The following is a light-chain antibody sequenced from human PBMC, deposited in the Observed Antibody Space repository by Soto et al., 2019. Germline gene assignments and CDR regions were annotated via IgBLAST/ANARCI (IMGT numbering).Light chain of an antibody. Sequence: DIQLTQSPSFLSASVGDRVTISCRASQGISDYLAWYQQKPGKAPKLLIYGASTLQSGVPSRFSGSASGTEFTLTISSLQLEDFATYFCQRFNAYPLTFGGGTKLEIK. CDR3: QRFNAYPLT. CDR2: GAS. V-gene: IGKV1-9*01. J-gene: IGKJ4*01. CDR1: QGISDY.